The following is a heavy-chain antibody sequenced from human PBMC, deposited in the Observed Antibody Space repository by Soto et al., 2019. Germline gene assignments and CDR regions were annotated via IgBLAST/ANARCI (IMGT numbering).Heavy chain of an antibody. J-gene: IGHJ4*02. V-gene: IGHV3-7*03. Sequence: EVRLVESGGGLVQSGGSLRLSCAASGFTFSNYYMTWVRQAPGKGLEWVASIKYDGNEQNYVDSVKGRFTISRDNAKNSLYLQMNSLRAEDTALYYCSRENWFQDYWGQGTLVTVSS. CDR3: SRENWFQDY. CDR2: IKYDGNEQ. CDR1: GFTFSNYY. D-gene: IGHD3-9*01.